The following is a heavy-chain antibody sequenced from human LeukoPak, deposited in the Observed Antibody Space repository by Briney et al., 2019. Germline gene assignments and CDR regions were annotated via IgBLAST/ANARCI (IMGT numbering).Heavy chain of an antibody. J-gene: IGHJ5*02. Sequence: SETLSLTCTVSGGSISGYYWSCIRQPPGQGLEWIGYIYSSGTTLYNPSLKSRVTMSVDTSSNQFSLKLSSVTAADTAVYYCARHGSVRSPLGPWGQGTLVTVSS. V-gene: IGHV4-59*08. CDR3: ARHGSVRSPLGP. CDR2: IYSSGTT. CDR1: GGSISGYY. D-gene: IGHD3-10*01.